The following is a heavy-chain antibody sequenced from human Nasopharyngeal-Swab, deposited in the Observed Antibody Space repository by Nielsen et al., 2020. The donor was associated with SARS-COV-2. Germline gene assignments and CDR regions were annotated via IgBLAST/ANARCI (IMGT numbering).Heavy chain of an antibody. CDR3: ARDRVVPAAMWAYYYYYGMDV. J-gene: IGHJ6*02. CDR2: IYYSGST. D-gene: IGHD2-2*01. V-gene: IGHV4-31*02. Sequence: RQVPGKGLEWIGYIYYSGSTYYNPSLKSRVTISVDTSKNQFSLKLSSVTAADTAVYYCARDRVVPAAMWAYYYYYGMDVWGQGTTVTVSS.